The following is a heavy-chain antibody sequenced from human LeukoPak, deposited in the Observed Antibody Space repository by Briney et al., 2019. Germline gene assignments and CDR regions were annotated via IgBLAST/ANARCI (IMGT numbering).Heavy chain of an antibody. V-gene: IGHV4-39*07. CDR2: IYYSGST. Sequence: KSSETLSLTCTVSGGSISSSSYYWGWIRQPPGKGLEWIGSIYYSGSTYYNPSLKSRVTISVDTSKNQFSLKLSSVTAADSAVYYCARGGSKWEDFDYWGQGTLVTVSS. CDR1: GGSISSSSYY. CDR3: ARGGSKWEDFDY. J-gene: IGHJ4*02. D-gene: IGHD1-26*01.